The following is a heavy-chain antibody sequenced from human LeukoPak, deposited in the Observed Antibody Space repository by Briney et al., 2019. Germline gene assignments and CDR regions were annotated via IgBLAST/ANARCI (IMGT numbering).Heavy chain of an antibody. CDR1: GFTFSSYS. D-gene: IGHD6-19*01. J-gene: IGHJ4*02. Sequence: GGSLRLSCAASGFTFSSYSMNWVRQAPGRGLEWVSSISSSGSTIYYADSVKGRFTISRDNAKNSLYLQMNSLRAEDTAVYYCARDGTVAGIVDYFDYWGQGTLVTVSS. V-gene: IGHV3-48*04. CDR2: ISSSGSTI. CDR3: ARDGTVAGIVDYFDY.